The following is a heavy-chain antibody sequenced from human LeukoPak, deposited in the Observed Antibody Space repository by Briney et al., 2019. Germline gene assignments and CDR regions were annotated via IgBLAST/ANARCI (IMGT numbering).Heavy chain of an antibody. V-gene: IGHV1-3*01. CDR3: ARDSSSPMFDP. CDR2: INAGNGNT. CDR1: GYTFTSYA. J-gene: IGHJ5*02. Sequence: ASVKVSCKASGYTFTSYAMHWVRQAPGQRLEWMGWINAGNGNTKYAQKFQGRVTMTRDTSISTAYMELNSLRSDDTAVYYCARDSSSPMFDPWGQGTLVTVSS. D-gene: IGHD6-6*01.